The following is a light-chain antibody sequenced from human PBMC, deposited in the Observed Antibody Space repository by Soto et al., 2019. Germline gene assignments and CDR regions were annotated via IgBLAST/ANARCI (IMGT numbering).Light chain of an antibody. CDR2: GTS. J-gene: IGKJ5*01. V-gene: IGKV3-15*01. CDR1: QSVSSN. Sequence: EIVMTQSPATLSVSPGERATLSCRASQSVSSNLAWYQQKPGQGPSLLIYGTSTRAGGVPARFSGSGSGTDFTLTISRLEPEDFAVYYCQQYGSSPFTFGQGTRLEIK. CDR3: QQYGSSPFT.